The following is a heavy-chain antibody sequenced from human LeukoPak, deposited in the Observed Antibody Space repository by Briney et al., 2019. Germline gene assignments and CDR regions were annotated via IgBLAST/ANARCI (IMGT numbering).Heavy chain of an antibody. CDR1: GGSFSGYY. D-gene: IGHD2/OR15-2a*01. CDR3: ASLQTSLIGATGY. Sequence: PSETLSLTCAVYGGSFSGYYWSWIRQPPGKGLEWIGEINHSGSTNYNPSLKSRVTISVDTSKNQFSLKLSSVTAADTAVYYCASLQTSLIGATGYWGQGTLVTVSS. CDR2: INHSGST. J-gene: IGHJ4*02. V-gene: IGHV4-34*01.